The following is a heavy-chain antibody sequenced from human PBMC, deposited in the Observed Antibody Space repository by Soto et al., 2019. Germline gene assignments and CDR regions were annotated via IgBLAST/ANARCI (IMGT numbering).Heavy chain of an antibody. V-gene: IGHV3-33*01. Sequence: GGSLRLSCAASGFTFSSYGMHWVRQAPGKGLEWVAVIWYDGSNKYYADSVKGRFTISRDNSKNTLYLQMNRLRAEDTAVYYCAXDKFLAALSAAGTSFDYWGQGTLVTVSS. CDR3: AXDKFLAALSAAGTSFDY. J-gene: IGHJ4*02. CDR1: GFTFSSYG. D-gene: IGHD6-13*01. CDR2: IWYDGSNK.